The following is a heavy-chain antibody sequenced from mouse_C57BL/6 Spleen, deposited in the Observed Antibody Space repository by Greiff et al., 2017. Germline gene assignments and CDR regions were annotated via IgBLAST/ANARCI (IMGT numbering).Heavy chain of an antibody. CDR3: VRDLDYYGSPYYYAMDY. Sequence: EVNVVESGGGLVQPKGSLKLSCAASGFTFNTYAMHWVRQAPGKGLEWVARIRSKSSNYATYYADSVKDRFTISRDDSQSMLYLQMNNLKTEDTAMYYCVRDLDYYGSPYYYAMDYWGQGTSVTVSS. J-gene: IGHJ4*01. D-gene: IGHD1-1*01. CDR2: IRSKSSNYAT. CDR1: GFTFNTYA. V-gene: IGHV10-3*01.